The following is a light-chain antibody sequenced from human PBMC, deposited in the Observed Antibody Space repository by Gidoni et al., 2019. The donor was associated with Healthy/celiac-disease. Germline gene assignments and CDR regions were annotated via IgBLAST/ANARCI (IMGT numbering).Light chain of an antibody. J-gene: IGKJ4*01. Sequence: EIVLTQSPGTLSLSPGERATLSCRASQSVSSSYLAWYQQKPGQAPRHLIYGASSRATGIPDRFSGSGSGTDFTLTISRLEPEDFAVYYCQQYGSLLTFGGGTKVEIK. CDR1: QSVSSSY. CDR3: QQYGSLLT. V-gene: IGKV3-20*01. CDR2: GAS.